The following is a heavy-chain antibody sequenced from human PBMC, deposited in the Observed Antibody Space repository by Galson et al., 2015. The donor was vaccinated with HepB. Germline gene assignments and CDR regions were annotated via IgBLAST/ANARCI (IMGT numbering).Heavy chain of an antibody. V-gene: IGHV3-21*01. CDR2: ISATSRNI. Sequence: SLRLSCAGSGFTFSSHFMNWVRQAPGKGLEWVAYISATSRNIYYADSVKGRFSISRDNGKNSLYLRMNSLRAEDTAVYYCARVYDGDDAGEDYGMDVWGPGATVTVSS. CDR3: ARVYDGDDAGEDYGMDV. J-gene: IGHJ6*02. CDR1: GFTFSSHF. D-gene: IGHD4-17*01.